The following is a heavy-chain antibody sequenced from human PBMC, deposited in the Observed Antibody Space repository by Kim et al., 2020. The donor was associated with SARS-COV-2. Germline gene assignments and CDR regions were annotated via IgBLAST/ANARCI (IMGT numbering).Heavy chain of an antibody. D-gene: IGHD3-22*01. J-gene: IGHJ4*01. CDR1: GFTFRTYW. Sequence: GGSLRLSRAASGFTFRTYWMHWVRQAPGKGLVWVSRTNGDGSTTNYADSVKGRFTISIDNAKNKRYLQLNSLRAEDTATYYCARRYYDSRGYYYFDSWG. CDR2: TNGDGSTT. CDR3: ARRYYDSRGYYYFDS. V-gene: IGHV3-74*01.